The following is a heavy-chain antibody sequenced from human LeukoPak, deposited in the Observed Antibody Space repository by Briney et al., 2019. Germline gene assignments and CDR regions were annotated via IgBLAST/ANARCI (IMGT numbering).Heavy chain of an antibody. CDR1: GRSFSDYY. D-gene: IGHD3-10*01. J-gene: IGHJ5*02. Sequence: PSETLSLTCAVYGRSFSDYYWSWIRQPPGKGLEWIGEINHSGSTNYNPSLKSRVTISVDTSKTQFSLKLSSVTAADTAVYYCARGSRRYYGSGNWFDPWGQGTLVTVSS. CDR2: INHSGST. CDR3: ARGSRRYYGSGNWFDP. V-gene: IGHV4-34*01.